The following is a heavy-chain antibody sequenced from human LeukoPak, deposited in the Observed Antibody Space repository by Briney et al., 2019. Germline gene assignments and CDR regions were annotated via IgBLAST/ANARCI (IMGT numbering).Heavy chain of an antibody. CDR2: ISGSGGST. D-gene: IGHD3-22*01. Sequence: GGSLRLSCAASGFTFSNYAMSWVRQAPGKGLEWVSAISGSGGSTYYADSVKGRFTISRDNSKNTLYLQMNSRRAEDTAVYYCAKDSSGYYHDSYYYYMDVWGKGTTVAVSS. V-gene: IGHV3-23*01. J-gene: IGHJ6*03. CDR3: AKDSSGYYHDSYYYYMDV. CDR1: GFTFSNYA.